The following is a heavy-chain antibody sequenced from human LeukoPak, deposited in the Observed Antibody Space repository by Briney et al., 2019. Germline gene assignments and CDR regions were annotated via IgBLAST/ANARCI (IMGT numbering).Heavy chain of an antibody. D-gene: IGHD2-15*01. Sequence: SEPLSLTCTVSGGSISSSSYYWGWIRQPPGKGLEWIGSIYYSGRPRNNPSLKSRVTISVDTSKNQFSLKLSSVTAADTAVYYCAQIGTENCSGGSCYSWGYYYYYYYMDVWGKGTTVTVSS. V-gene: IGHV4-39*01. CDR1: GGSISSSSYY. J-gene: IGHJ6*03. CDR2: IYYSGRP. CDR3: AQIGTENCSGGSCYSWGYYYYYYYMDV.